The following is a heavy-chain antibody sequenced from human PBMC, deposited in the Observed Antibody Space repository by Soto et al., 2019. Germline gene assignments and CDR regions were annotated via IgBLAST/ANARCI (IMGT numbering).Heavy chain of an antibody. CDR3: AREWRDYYFDY. CDR1: DGSISSGGYY. CDR2: IYYSGST. J-gene: IGHJ4*02. Sequence: SVTLSLTYTVSDGSISSGGYYWSCIRQHPGKGLEWIGYIYYSGSTYYNPSLKSRVTISVDTSKNQFSLKLSSVTAADTAVYYCAREWRDYYFDYWGQGTLVTVSS. V-gene: IGHV4-31*03.